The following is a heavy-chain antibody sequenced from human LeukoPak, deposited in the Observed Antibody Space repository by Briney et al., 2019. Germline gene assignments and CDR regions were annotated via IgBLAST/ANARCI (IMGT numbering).Heavy chain of an antibody. Sequence: GESLKISCKGSGYSFTSYWIGWVRQMPGKGLEWMGIIYPGDSDTRYSPSFQGQVTISADKSISTAYLQWSSLKASDTAMHYCARRSYDSSGYRNWFDPWGQGTLITVSS. V-gene: IGHV5-51*01. J-gene: IGHJ5*02. CDR2: IYPGDSDT. CDR3: ARRSYDSSGYRNWFDP. CDR1: GYSFTSYW. D-gene: IGHD3-22*01.